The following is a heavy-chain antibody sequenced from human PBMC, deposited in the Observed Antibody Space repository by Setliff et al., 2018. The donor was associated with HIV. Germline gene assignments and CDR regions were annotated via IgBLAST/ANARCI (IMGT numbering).Heavy chain of an antibody. CDR3: ARPYDSLYG. Sequence: KPSETLSLTCTVSGGSISNSDFYWGWIRQSPGKGLEWIGSIYYRGATYYNPTLQSRVTISADTSNQFYLKLTSVTAADTAIYYCARPYDSLYGWGQGVLVTVSS. CDR2: IYYRGAT. CDR1: GGSISNSDFY. J-gene: IGHJ4*02. D-gene: IGHD3-22*01. V-gene: IGHV4-39*01.